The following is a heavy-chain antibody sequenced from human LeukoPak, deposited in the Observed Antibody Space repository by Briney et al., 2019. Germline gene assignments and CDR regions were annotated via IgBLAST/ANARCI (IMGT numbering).Heavy chain of an antibody. CDR3: ARDGLERRGNFDY. Sequence: GGSLRLSCAASGFTFDDYAMHWVRQAPGKGLEWVSGISWNSGSIAYADSVKGRFTISRDNAKNSLYLQMNSLRAEDTALYYCARDGLERRGNFDYWGQGTLVTVSS. V-gene: IGHV3-9*01. CDR1: GFTFDDYA. D-gene: IGHD1-1*01. J-gene: IGHJ4*02. CDR2: ISWNSGSI.